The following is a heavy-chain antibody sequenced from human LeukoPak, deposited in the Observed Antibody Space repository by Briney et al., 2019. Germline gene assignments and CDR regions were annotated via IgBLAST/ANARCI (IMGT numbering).Heavy chain of an antibody. CDR2: IYYSGST. V-gene: IGHV4-31*03. D-gene: IGHD3-10*01. CDR3: ARYGSGSYADFDY. Sequence: PSQTLSLTCTVSGGSITSDGFYWSWIRQHPGKGLEWIGYIYYSGSTYYNPSLKSRVTISVDTSTNRFSLKLSSVIAADTAVYYCARYGSGSYADFDYWGQGTLVTVSS. CDR1: GGSITSDGFY. J-gene: IGHJ4*02.